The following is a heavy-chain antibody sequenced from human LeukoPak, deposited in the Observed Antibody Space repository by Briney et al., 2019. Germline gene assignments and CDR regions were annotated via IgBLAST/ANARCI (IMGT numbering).Heavy chain of an antibody. Sequence: GRSLRLSCAASGFTFDDYAMHWVRQAPGKGLEWVSGISWNSGSIGYADSVKGRFTISRDNSKNTLYLQMNSLRAEDTAVYYCAKWPTVVTPGGAFDIWGQGTMVTVSS. D-gene: IGHD4-23*01. CDR3: AKWPTVVTPGGAFDI. J-gene: IGHJ3*02. V-gene: IGHV3-9*01. CDR2: ISWNSGSI. CDR1: GFTFDDYA.